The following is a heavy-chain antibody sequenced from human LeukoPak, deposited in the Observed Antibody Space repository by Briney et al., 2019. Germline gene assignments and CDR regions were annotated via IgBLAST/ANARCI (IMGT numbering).Heavy chain of an antibody. Sequence: GGSLRLSCAASGFTFSTYNMNWVRQAPGKGLEWVSFIYSDNTHYSDSVKGRSTISRDNSKNTLYLQMNSLRAEDTAVYYCARRAGAYSHPYDYWGQGTLVTVSS. D-gene: IGHD4/OR15-4a*01. CDR2: IYSDNT. CDR1: GFTFSTYN. CDR3: ARRAGAYSHPYDY. J-gene: IGHJ4*02. V-gene: IGHV3-53*01.